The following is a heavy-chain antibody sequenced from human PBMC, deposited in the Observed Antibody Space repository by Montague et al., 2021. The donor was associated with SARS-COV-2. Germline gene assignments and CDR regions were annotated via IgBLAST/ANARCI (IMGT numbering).Heavy chain of an antibody. Sequence: PALVKPTQTLTLTCTFSGFSLTTSGMCVSWIRQPPVKSLEFLVRIDLDDDKYYSTSLKTRLPISKDTSKTQVVLTMTNMDPADTATYYCARRTYDILTGCDYGMDVWGQGTTVTVSS. CDR2: IDLDDDK. CDR1: GFSLTTSGMC. D-gene: IGHD3-9*01. CDR3: ARRTYDILTGCDYGMDV. V-gene: IGHV2-70*11. J-gene: IGHJ6*02.